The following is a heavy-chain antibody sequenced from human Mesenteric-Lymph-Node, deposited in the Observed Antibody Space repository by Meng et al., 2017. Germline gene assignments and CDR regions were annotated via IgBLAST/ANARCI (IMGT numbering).Heavy chain of an antibody. CDR1: GYTFTSYG. Sequence: ASVKVSCKASGYTFTSYGISWVRQAPGQGLEWMGWINPNSGGTNYAQKFQGRVTMTRDTSISTAYMELSRLRSDDTAVYYCARAGGYDILTGYHYYGMDVWGQGTTVTVSS. CDR3: ARAGGYDILTGYHYYGMDV. D-gene: IGHD3-9*01. CDR2: INPNSGGT. V-gene: IGHV1-2*02. J-gene: IGHJ6*02.